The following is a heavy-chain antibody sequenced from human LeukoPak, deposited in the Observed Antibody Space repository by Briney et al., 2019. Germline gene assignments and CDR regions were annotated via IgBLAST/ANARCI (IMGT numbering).Heavy chain of an antibody. D-gene: IGHD3-16*02. Sequence: GGSLRLSCAASGFTFSSYSMNWVRQAPGKGLEWVSSISSSSSYIYYADSVKGRFTISRDSAKNSLYLQMNSLRAEDMAVYYCARDVDYDYVWGSYRPDRAFDIWGQGTMVTVSS. CDR3: ARDVDYDYVWGSYRPDRAFDI. J-gene: IGHJ3*02. CDR2: ISSSSSYI. CDR1: GFTFSSYS. V-gene: IGHV3-21*01.